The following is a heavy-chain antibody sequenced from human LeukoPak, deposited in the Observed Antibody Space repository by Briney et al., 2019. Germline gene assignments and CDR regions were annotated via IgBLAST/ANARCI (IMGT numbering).Heavy chain of an antibody. Sequence: PSETLPLTCTVSGGSISTYYWNWIRQPPGKGLEWIGYIYYSGSTNCNPSLKSRVTISVDTSKNQFSLNLTSVTAADTAVYYCARSYGDYINFDYWGQGSLVTVSP. D-gene: IGHD4-17*01. V-gene: IGHV4-59*01. CDR1: GGSISTYY. J-gene: IGHJ4*02. CDR3: ARSYGDYINFDY. CDR2: IYYSGST.